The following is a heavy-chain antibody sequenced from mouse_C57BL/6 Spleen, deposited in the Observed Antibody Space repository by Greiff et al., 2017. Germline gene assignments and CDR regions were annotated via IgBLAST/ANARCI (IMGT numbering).Heavy chain of an antibody. V-gene: IGHV1-55*01. Sequence: QVQLQQSGAELVKPGASVKMSCKASGYTFTSYWITWVKQRPGQGLEWIGDIYPGSGSTNYNEKFKSKATLTVDTSSSTAYMQLSSLTSEDSAVYYCARYYGSSYPWFAYWGQGTLVTVSA. D-gene: IGHD1-1*01. CDR3: ARYYGSSYPWFAY. CDR2: IYPGSGST. J-gene: IGHJ3*01. CDR1: GYTFTSYW.